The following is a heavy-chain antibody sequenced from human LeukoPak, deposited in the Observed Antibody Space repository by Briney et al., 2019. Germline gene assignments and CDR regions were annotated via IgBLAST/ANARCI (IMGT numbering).Heavy chain of an antibody. J-gene: IGHJ4*02. V-gene: IGHV4-4*09. D-gene: IGHD3-22*01. CDR2: IYTSGST. CDR1: GGSISSYY. Sequence: SETLSLTCTVSGGSISSYYWSWIRQPPGKGLEWIGYIYTSGSTNYNPSLKSRVTISVDTSKNQLSLKLSSVTAADTAVYYCARHEAGYYPDYFDYWGQGTLVTVSS. CDR3: ARHEAGYYPDYFDY.